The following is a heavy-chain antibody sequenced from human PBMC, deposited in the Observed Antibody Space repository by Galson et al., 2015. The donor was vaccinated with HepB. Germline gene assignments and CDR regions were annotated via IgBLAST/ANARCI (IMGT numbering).Heavy chain of an antibody. D-gene: IGHD6-19*01. CDR1: GFTFGDYA. CDR2: IRSKAYGGTT. Sequence: SLRLSCAASGFTFGDYAMSWFRQAPGKGLEWVGFIRSKAYGGTTEYAASVKGRFTISRDDSKSIAYLQMNSLKTEDTAVYYCTRVKGGQWLVLEFDYWGQGTLVTVSS. V-gene: IGHV3-49*03. J-gene: IGHJ4*02. CDR3: TRVKGGQWLVLEFDY.